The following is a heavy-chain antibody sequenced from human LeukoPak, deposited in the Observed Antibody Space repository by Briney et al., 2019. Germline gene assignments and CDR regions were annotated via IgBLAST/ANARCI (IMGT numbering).Heavy chain of an antibody. V-gene: IGHV3-21*01. CDR2: IGSSSTYM. D-gene: IGHD6-19*01. CDR1: GFTFSSYS. CDR3: ARGKSSGWYAPDY. J-gene: IGHJ4*02. Sequence: GGSLRLSCAASGFTFSSYSMNWVRQAPGKGPEWVSVIGSSSTYMYSADSLKGRFTISRDNAKNALYLQMNSLRAEDTAVYYCARGKSSGWYAPDYWGQGTLVTVSS.